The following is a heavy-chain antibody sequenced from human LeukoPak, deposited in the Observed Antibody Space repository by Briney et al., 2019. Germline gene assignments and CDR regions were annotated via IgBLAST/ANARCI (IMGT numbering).Heavy chain of an antibody. Sequence: GGSLRLSCAASGFIFSSYSMNWVRQAPGKGLEWVSYISSSGSTIYYADSVKGRFSISRDNSKNTLYLQVNGLRTEDTAVYYCAKDRLLNCRGDCYIFDYWGQGTVVTVSS. CDR1: GFIFSSYS. D-gene: IGHD2-21*02. CDR2: ISSSGSTI. CDR3: AKDRLLNCRGDCYIFDY. J-gene: IGHJ4*02. V-gene: IGHV3-48*01.